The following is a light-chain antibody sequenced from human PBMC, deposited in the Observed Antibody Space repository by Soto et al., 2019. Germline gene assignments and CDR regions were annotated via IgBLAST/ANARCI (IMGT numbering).Light chain of an antibody. CDR2: AAS. V-gene: IGKV1-9*01. J-gene: IGKJ3*01. CDR3: QQLNSSPFT. Sequence: DIQLAQSPSFLSASVGDRVTITCRASQGIRSYLAWYQQNPGKAPKLLIYAASTLQIGVPSRFSGSGSGTEFTLTISSLQPEDCATYYCQQLNSSPFTFGPGTKVDLK. CDR1: QGIRSY.